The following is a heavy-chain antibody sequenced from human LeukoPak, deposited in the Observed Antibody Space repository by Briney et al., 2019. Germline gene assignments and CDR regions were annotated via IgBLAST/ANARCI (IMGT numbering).Heavy chain of an antibody. J-gene: IGHJ6*03. D-gene: IGHD3-10*01. Sequence: SETLSLTCAVYGGSFSGYYWSWIRQPPGKGLEWIGEINHSGSTNYNPSLKSRVTISVDTSKNQFSLKLSSVTAADTAVYYCARDFGVTSTYYYYYYMDVWGKGTTVTVSS. CDR2: INHSGST. CDR1: GGSFSGYY. CDR3: ARDFGVTSTYYYYYYMDV. V-gene: IGHV4-34*01.